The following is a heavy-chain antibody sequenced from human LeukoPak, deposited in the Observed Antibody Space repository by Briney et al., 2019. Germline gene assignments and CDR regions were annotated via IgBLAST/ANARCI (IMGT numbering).Heavy chain of an antibody. D-gene: IGHD5-18*01. V-gene: IGHV1-46*01. CDR2: INPSSGST. J-gene: IGHJ4*02. CDR1: GYTFTTYY. Sequence: ASVKVSCKASGYTFTTYYMHWVRQAPGQGLEWMGIINPSSGSTSYAQKFQGRVTMTRDTSTSTVHMELSSLRSEDTAIYYCARVLGAHRYGSIDHWGQGTLVTVSS. CDR3: ARVLGAHRYGSIDH.